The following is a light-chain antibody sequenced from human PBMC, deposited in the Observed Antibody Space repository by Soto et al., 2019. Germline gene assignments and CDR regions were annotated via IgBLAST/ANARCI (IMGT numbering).Light chain of an antibody. CDR3: QQYGSSALT. V-gene: IGKV3-20*01. Sequence: EIVLTQSPGTLSLSPGERATLSCRASQSVRSSYLAWYQQKPGQAPRLLMYRASSRATGIPDRFSGSGSGTDFILTISRLEHEDFAVYYCQQYGSSALTFGGGTKVEIK. J-gene: IGKJ4*01. CDR2: RAS. CDR1: QSVRSSY.